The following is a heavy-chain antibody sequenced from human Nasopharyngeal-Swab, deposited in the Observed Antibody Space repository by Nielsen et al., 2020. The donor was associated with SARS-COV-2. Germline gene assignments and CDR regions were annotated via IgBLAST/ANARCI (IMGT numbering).Heavy chain of an antibody. CDR2: ISGSGGST. J-gene: IGHJ4*02. CDR1: GFSFSSYA. D-gene: IGHD6-13*01. V-gene: IGHV3-23*01. Sequence: GGSLRLSCAASGFSFSSYAMSWVRQAPGKGLEWVSAISGSGGSTYYADSVKGRFTISRDKSKNTLYLQMNSLRAEDTAVYYCAKDGGGGVQSIAAAGTHFDHWGQGTLVTVSS. CDR3: AKDGGGGVQSIAAAGTHFDH.